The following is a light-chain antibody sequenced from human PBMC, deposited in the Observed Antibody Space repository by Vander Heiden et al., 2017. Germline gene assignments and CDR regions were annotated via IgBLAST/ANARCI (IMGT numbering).Light chain of an antibody. Sequence: QSVLPQPPYVSGAPGRGVTIAGRGSRSNGEAGYDVHWYQQIPGTAPKLVIYGNSNRPSGVPDRFAGSKSGTSASLAITGLQAEDEADYYCQSYDSSLSGSVFGGGTKLTVL. CDR2: GNS. CDR1: RSNGEAGYD. CDR3: QSYDSSLSGSV. J-gene: IGLJ2*01. V-gene: IGLV1-40*01.